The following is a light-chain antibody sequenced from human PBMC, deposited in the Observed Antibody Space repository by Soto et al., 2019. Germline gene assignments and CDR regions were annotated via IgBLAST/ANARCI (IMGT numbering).Light chain of an antibody. V-gene: IGKV4-1*01. CDR2: WAC. CDR3: YQYDQTPPWT. J-gene: IGKJ1*01. Sequence: DIVMTQSPDSLAVSLGERATINCKSSQSVLSSSINKNSIAWYQQKPGQPPRLLIYWACTRESGVPDRFSGSGSGADFTPTTSSLQAEDVAVSFYYQYDQTPPWTFGRGTKVEIK. CDR1: QSVLSSSINKNS.